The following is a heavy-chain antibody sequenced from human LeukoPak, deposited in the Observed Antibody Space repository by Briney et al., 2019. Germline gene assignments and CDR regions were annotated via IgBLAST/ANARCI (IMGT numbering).Heavy chain of an antibody. CDR3: ARHKVRGYSSSWYWFDP. J-gene: IGHJ5*02. CDR2: IYHSGST. Sequence: SETLSLTCTVSGYSISSGFYWGWIRQPPGKGLEWIGSIYHSGSTYYNPSRKSRVTMSVDTSKNQLSLKLSSVTAADTAVYYCARHKVRGYSSSWYWFDPWGQGTLVTVSS. D-gene: IGHD6-13*01. V-gene: IGHV4-38-2*02. CDR1: GYSISSGFY.